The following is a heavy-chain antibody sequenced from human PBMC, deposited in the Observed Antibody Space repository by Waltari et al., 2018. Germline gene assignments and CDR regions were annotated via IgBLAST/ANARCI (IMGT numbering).Heavy chain of an antibody. Sequence: QVQLVQSGAEVKKPGSSVKVSCKASGGTFSSYAISWVRPAPGQGLEWMGGIIPILGIANYAQKFQGRVTITADESTSTAYMELSSLRSEDTAVYYCARGAMIVVVTDYYYYMDVWGKGTTVTVSS. CDR2: IIPILGIA. CDR1: GGTFSSYA. J-gene: IGHJ6*03. D-gene: IGHD3-22*01. V-gene: IGHV1-69*04. CDR3: ARGAMIVVVTDYYYYMDV.